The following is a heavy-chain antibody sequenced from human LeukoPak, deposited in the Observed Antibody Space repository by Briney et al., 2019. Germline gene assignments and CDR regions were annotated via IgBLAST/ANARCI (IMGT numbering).Heavy chain of an antibody. CDR1: GGTINNFA. D-gene: IGHD6-6*01. CDR2: LSPVLA. J-gene: IGHJ5*02. CDR3: ARDREISARPGGWFDP. V-gene: IGHV1-69*13. Sequence: SVKVSCKVAGGTINNFAISWVRQAPGQGLEWMGGLSPVLATYAQKFQGRVTITADESTDTVYMELGSLTSEDTATYFCARDREISARPGGWFDPWGQGTLVTDSS.